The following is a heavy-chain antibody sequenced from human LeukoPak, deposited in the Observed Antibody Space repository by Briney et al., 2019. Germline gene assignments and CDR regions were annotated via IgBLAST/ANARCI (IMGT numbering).Heavy chain of an antibody. CDR2: FDPEDGET. J-gene: IGHJ4*02. Sequence: ASVTVSCKVSVYTLTELSMHWVRQAPGKGLEWMGGFDPEDGETIYAQKFQGRVTMTEDTSTDTAYMELSSLRSEDTAVYYCATARQYYYDSSGHPYFDYWGQGTLVTVSS. V-gene: IGHV1-24*01. CDR1: VYTLTELS. D-gene: IGHD3-22*01. CDR3: ATARQYYYDSSGHPYFDY.